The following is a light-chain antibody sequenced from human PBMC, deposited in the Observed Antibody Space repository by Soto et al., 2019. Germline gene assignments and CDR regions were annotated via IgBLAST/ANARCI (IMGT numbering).Light chain of an antibody. V-gene: IGLV1-40*01. CDR2: GNS. J-gene: IGLJ1*01. CDR3: QSYDSSLRAFV. Sequence: QSVLTQPPSVSGAPGQRVTISCTGSSSNIGAAYDVHWYHQLPGTAPKLLIYGNSNRPSGVPDRFSGSKSGTSASLAITGLQAEDEADYYCQSYDSSLRAFVFGSGTKVT. CDR1: SSNIGAAYD.